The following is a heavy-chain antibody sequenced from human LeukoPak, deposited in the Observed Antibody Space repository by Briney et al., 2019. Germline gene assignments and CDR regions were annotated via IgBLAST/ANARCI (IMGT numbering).Heavy chain of an antibody. CDR2: IYYSGST. V-gene: IGHV4-39*01. J-gene: IGHJ4*02. CDR3: ARHVVLTVTTGDKLGYFDY. D-gene: IGHD4-17*01. CDR1: GGSISSGNSY. Sequence: PSETLSLTCTVSGGSISSGNSYWGWIRQPPGKGLEWIGSIYYSGSTYYNPSLKSRVTISVDTSKNQFSPKLNSVTAGDTAVYYCARHVVLTVTTGDKLGYFDYWGQGTLVTVSS.